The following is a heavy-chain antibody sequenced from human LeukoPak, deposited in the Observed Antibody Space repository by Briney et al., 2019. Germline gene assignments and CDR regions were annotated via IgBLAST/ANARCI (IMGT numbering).Heavy chain of an antibody. V-gene: IGHV3-23*01. CDR3: AKRGLLGY. J-gene: IGHJ4*02. D-gene: IGHD2-15*01. CDR2: ISLSGGNT. CDR1: GFTFSSYE. Sequence: GGSLRLSCAASGFTFSSYEMNWVRPAPGKGLEWVSTISLSGGNTYYADSVKGPFTISRDNSKNTLYLQMNSLRADDMAIYYCAKRGLLGYGGQGTLVTVSS.